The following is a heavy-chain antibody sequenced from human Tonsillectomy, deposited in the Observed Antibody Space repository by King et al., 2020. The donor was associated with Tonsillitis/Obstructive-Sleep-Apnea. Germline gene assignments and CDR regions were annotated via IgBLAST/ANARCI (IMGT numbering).Heavy chain of an antibody. Sequence: VQLVESGGGLVQPGGSLRLSCAASRFTFSSYAMNWVRQAPGKGLEWVSGNSGTGASTYYADSVKGRFTISRDNSKNTLYLQMNSLRAEDTAVYYCAKDGLVDFSRSDLPLTIYYFDYWGQGTLVTVSS. D-gene: IGHD6-6*01. CDR1: RFTFSSYA. J-gene: IGHJ4*02. CDR3: AKDGLVDFSRSDLPLTIYYFDY. CDR2: NSGTGAST. V-gene: IGHV3-23*04.